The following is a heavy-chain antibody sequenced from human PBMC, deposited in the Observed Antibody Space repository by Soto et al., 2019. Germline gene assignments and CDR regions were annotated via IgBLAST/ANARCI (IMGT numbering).Heavy chain of an antibody. CDR3: AKDLGYFDY. V-gene: IGHV3-30*18. J-gene: IGHJ4*02. CDR1: GFTFSSYG. CDR2: ISYDGSNK. Sequence: GGSLRLSCAASGFTFSSYGMHWVRQAPGKGLEWVAVISYDGSNKYYADSVKGRFTISRDNSKNTLYLQMNSLRAEDTAVYYCAKDLGYFDYWGQGTLVTVSS.